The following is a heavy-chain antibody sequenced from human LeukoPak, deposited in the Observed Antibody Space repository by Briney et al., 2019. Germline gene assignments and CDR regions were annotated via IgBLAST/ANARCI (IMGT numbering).Heavy chain of an antibody. CDR1: GDSINSSTNY. CDR3: ARDHTAMPTEDAFDI. D-gene: IGHD5-18*01. CDR2: IYYSGST. V-gene: IGHV4-39*07. Sequence: SETLSLTCSVSGDSINSSTNYWGWIRQSPGKGLEWIGSIYYSGSTYYNPSLKGRVTISVVTSKNQFSLKLSSVTVADTAVYYCARDHTAMPTEDAFDIWGQGTMVTVSS. J-gene: IGHJ3*02.